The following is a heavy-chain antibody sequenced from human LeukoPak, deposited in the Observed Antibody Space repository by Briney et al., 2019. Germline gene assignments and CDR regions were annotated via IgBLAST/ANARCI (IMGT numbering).Heavy chain of an antibody. J-gene: IGHJ3*02. CDR2: ISSSGSTI. V-gene: IGHV3-11*01. Sequence: GGSLRLSCAASGFTFSDYYMSWIRQAPGKGLEWVSYISSSGSTIYYADSVKGRFTISRDNAKNSLYLQMNSLRAEDMALYYCAKDDLYDFWSGSQAFDIWGQGTMVTVSS. CDR1: GFTFSDYY. CDR3: AKDDLYDFWSGSQAFDI. D-gene: IGHD3-3*01.